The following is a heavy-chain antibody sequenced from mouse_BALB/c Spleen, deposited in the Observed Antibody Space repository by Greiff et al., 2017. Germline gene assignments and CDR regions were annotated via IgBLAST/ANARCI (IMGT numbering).Heavy chain of an antibody. J-gene: IGHJ2*01. CDR1: GYAFTNYL. V-gene: IGHV1-54*01. Sequence: LEESGAELVRPGTSVKVSCKASGYAFTNYLIEWVKQRPGQGLEWIGVINPGSGGTNYNEKFKGKATLTADKSSSTAYMQLSSLTSDDSAVYFCARWAVVAYYFDYWGQGTTLTVSS. CDR2: INPGSGGT. D-gene: IGHD1-1*01. CDR3: ARWAVVAYYFDY.